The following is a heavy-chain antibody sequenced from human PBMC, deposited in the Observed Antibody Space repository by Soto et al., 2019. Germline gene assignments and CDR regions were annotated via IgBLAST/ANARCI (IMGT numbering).Heavy chain of an antibody. D-gene: IGHD5-18*01. CDR1: GFTFSSYA. Sequence: PGGSLRLSRAASGFTFSSYAMSWVRQAPGKGLEWVSAISGSGGSTYYADSVKGRFTISRDNSKNTLYLQMNSLRAEDTAVYYCAKFGDSYGPESDAFDIWGQGTMVTVSS. J-gene: IGHJ3*02. V-gene: IGHV3-23*01. CDR3: AKFGDSYGPESDAFDI. CDR2: ISGSGGST.